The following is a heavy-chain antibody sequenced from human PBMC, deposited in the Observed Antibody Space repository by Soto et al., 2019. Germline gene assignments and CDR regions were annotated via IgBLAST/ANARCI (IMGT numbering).Heavy chain of an antibody. V-gene: IGHV4-39*01. J-gene: IGHJ4*02. CDR1: GGSISSSSYY. D-gene: IGHD6-19*01. CDR2: IYYGGST. Sequence: SETLSLTCTVSGGSISSSSYYWGWIRQPPGKGLEWIGSIYYGGSTYYNPSLKSRVTISVDTSKNQFSLKLSSVTAADTAVYYCERISQWLVTPLDYWGQGTLVTVSS. CDR3: ERISQWLVTPLDY.